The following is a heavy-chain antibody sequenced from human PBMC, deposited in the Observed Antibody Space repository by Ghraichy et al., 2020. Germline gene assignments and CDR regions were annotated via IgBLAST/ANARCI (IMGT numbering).Heavy chain of an antibody. V-gene: IGHV3-21*01. J-gene: IGHJ6*02. CDR2: IGSSSSYI. CDR3: ARRLELRGGYYYYGMDV. Sequence: GGSLRLSCAASGFTFSSYWMSWVRQAPGKGLEWVSSIGSSSSYIYYADSVKGRFTISRDNAKNSLYLQMNSLRAEDTAVYYCARRLELRGGYYYYGMDVWGQGTTVTVSS. D-gene: IGHD1-7*01. CDR1: GFTFSSYW.